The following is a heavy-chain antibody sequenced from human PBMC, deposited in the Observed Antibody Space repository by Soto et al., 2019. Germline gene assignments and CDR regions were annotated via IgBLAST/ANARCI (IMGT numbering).Heavy chain of an antibody. J-gene: IGHJ4*02. V-gene: IGHV1-3*01. Sequence: QVQLVQSGAEVKKPGASVKVSCKASGYTFTSYAMHWVRQAPGQRLEWMGWINAGNGNTKYSQKFQGRVTITRDTSASTAYMELSSLRSEDTAVYYCARYRPTRAYFDYWGQGTLVTVSS. CDR1: GYTFTSYA. CDR3: ARYRPTRAYFDY. D-gene: IGHD1-1*01. CDR2: INAGNGNT.